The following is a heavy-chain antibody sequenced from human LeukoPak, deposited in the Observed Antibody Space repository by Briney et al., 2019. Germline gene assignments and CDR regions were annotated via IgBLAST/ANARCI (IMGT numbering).Heavy chain of an antibody. Sequence: GGSLRLSCAAPGFTVSSNYMSWVRQAPGKGLECVSVIYSGGSTYYADSVKGRFIISRDNSKNTLYLQLNSLRAEDTAVYYCARSSGTYYIQDYWGQGTLVTVSS. J-gene: IGHJ4*02. D-gene: IGHD1-26*01. CDR3: ARSSGTYYIQDY. V-gene: IGHV3-66*01. CDR1: GFTVSSNY. CDR2: IYSGGST.